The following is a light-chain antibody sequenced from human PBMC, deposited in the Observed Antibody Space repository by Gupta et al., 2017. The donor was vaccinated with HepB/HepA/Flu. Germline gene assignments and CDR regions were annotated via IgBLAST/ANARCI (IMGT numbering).Light chain of an antibody. J-gene: IGLJ2*01. CDR3: ETWDSNIRV. Sequence: QLMVTQSSSASASLGSSVKLTCTLTSGYSHYSIGWHQQQPGKAPRFLMKVESSGRYNKGSGIPDRFSGSSSGSARYLSISNLQSEDEADYYCETWDSNIRVFGGGTKLTVL. CDR1: SGYSHYS. CDR2: VESSGRY. V-gene: IGLV4-60*03.